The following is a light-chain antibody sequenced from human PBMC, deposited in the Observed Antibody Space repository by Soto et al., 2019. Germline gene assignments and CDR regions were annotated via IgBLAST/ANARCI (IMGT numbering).Light chain of an antibody. CDR1: QGITHY. CDR2: DVS. CDR3: LPHESYPRA. V-gene: IGKV1-17*01. J-gene: IGKJ2*01. Sequence: IQMTQSPSSLSASVGDRVTITCRASQGITHYLGWYQQKPGKAPKRLIFDVSTLQSGVPSRFSGSGSGTEFTLTIRGLQPEDCASYFCLPHESYPRAFGQGTKLEI.